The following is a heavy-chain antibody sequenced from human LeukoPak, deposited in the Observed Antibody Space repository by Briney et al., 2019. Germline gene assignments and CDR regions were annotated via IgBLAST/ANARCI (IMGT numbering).Heavy chain of an antibody. Sequence: PSETLSLTRTVSGGSINNYYWSWIRQSPGKALEWIGYIYYSGSTNYNPSLKSRVTISVDTSKNQFSLKLSSVTAADTAVYYCARGGWSLDYWGQGTLVTVSS. CDR3: ARGGWSLDY. D-gene: IGHD6-19*01. CDR1: GGSINNYY. J-gene: IGHJ4*02. CDR2: IYYSGST. V-gene: IGHV4-59*01.